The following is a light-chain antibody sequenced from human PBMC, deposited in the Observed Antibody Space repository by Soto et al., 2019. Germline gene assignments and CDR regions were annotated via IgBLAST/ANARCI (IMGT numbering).Light chain of an antibody. CDR3: LQDYSYPRT. CDR1: QAIRTA. CDR2: GTS. J-gene: IGKJ1*01. Sequence: AIQMTQSPSSLSASVGDRVTITCRASQAIRTALGWYQQRPGKAPKLLIYGTSNLQSGVPSRFSGSGSGTDFTLTINSLQPEDFATYYCLQDYSYPRTFGQGTKVDIK. V-gene: IGKV1-6*01.